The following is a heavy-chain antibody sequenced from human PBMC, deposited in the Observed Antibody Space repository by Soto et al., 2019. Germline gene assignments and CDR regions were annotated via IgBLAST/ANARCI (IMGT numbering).Heavy chain of an antibody. J-gene: IGHJ4*02. CDR3: IESSDWSWALDY. V-gene: IGHV4-59*01. CDR1: GGSISSYY. CDR2: MYYSGST. D-gene: IGHD6-19*01. Sequence: SSETLSLTCTVSGGSISSYYWSWVRQPPGKGLEWIGYMYYSGSTNSNPSLKSRVTMSVDTSKKRFSLKLTSVTAADTAIYYCIESSDWSWALDYWGQGARVTVSS.